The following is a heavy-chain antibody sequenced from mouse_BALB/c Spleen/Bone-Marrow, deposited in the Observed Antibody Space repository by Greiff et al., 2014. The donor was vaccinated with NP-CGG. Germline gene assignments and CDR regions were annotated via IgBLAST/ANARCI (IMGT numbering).Heavy chain of an antibody. J-gene: IGHJ4*01. CDR3: ARCSVPMHD. D-gene: IGHD3-2*02. Sequence: VQLQQSGAGLVKPGASVKLSCTASGFNITDTFMNWVKQRPEKGLEWIGRIDPANDNTEYDPKFQGKATITTDTSSNTAYLQLSSLTSEDNAADYCARCSVPMHDWGQGTSVTVSS. CDR1: GFNITDTF. CDR2: IDPANDNT. V-gene: IGHV14-3*02.